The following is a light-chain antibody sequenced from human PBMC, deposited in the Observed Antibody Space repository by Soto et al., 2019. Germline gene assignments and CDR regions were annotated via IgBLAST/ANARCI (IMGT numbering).Light chain of an antibody. J-gene: IGKJ1*01. CDR1: QIVNTN. Sequence: IVMTQSPAALSVSPGDSATLSCRASQIVNTNVAWYQQRPGQAPRLLIFAASTRATGVAARFSDSGSGTKFTLTVDSLQSEDFAVYYCQQYNNWPRTFGQGTKVDI. CDR2: AAS. CDR3: QQYNNWPRT. V-gene: IGKV3-15*01.